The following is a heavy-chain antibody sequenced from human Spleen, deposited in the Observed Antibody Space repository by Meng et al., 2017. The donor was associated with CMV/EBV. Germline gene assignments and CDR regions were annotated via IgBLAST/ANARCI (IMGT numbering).Heavy chain of an antibody. Sequence: YTFTTYAISWVRQAPGQGLEWMGWISPYKGNTLSAQKIQGRVTMTTDTTTSTAYMELTSLNSDDTAVYFCARVPAPYYYDSSGSFDYWGQGTLVTVSS. V-gene: IGHV1-18*01. CDR1: YTFTTYA. J-gene: IGHJ4*02. CDR2: ISPYKGNT. D-gene: IGHD3-22*01. CDR3: ARVPAPYYYDSSGSFDY.